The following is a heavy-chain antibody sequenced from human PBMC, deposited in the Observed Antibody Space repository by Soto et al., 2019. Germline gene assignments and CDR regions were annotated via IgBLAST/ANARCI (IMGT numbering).Heavy chain of an antibody. CDR1: GGSISSIDYF. J-gene: IGHJ5*02. D-gene: IGHD2-2*03. CDR2: IYHTGTT. CDR3: ARVMDAMQNWLDP. V-gene: IGHV4-30-4*01. Sequence: SETLSLTCSVSGGSISSIDYFWSWIRQPPGKGLEWIGFIYHTGTTYYNPSLRSRVTISIDPSKSQFSMKLNSVTAADTAVYYCARVMDAMQNWLDPWGQGTLVTVSS.